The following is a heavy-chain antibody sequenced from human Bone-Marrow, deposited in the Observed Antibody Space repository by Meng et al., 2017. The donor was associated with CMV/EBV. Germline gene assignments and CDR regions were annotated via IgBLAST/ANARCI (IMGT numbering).Heavy chain of an antibody. D-gene: IGHD3-3*01. J-gene: IGHJ3*02. CDR1: GFTFSSYS. CDR3: ARGADFWSGYYNDAFDI. Sequence: GESLKISCAASGFTFSSYSMNWVRQAPGKGLEWVSCISSSSSTIYYADSVKGRFTISRDNAKNPLYLQMNSLRAEDTAVYYCARGADFWSGYYNDAFDIWGQGTMVTVSS. CDR2: ISSSSSTI. V-gene: IGHV3-48*04.